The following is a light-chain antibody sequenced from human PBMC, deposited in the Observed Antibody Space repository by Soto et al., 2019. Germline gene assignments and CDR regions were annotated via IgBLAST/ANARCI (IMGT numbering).Light chain of an antibody. V-gene: IGLV1-44*01. Sequence: QSVLTQPPSASGTPGQRVTISCSGSSSNIGSNYVYWYQQLPGTAPKLLIYYDNLLSSGVSDRFSGSKSGTSASLAISGLQSEDEADYYCAAWDDSLKGYVFGTGTKLTVL. CDR2: YDN. J-gene: IGLJ1*01. CDR3: AAWDDSLKGYV. CDR1: SSNIGSNY.